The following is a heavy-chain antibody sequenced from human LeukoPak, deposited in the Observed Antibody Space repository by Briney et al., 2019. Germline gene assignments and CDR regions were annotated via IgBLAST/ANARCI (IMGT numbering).Heavy chain of an antibody. CDR1: GGSISRYY. CDR2: IYYSGST. Sequence: SETLSLTRAVSGGSISRYYWSWIRQPPGKGLEWIGYIYYSGSTNYNPSLKSRVTISVDTSKNQFSLKLSSVTAADTAVYYCARSGRRYDILTGYASTYYCDYWGQGTLVTVSS. V-gene: IGHV4-59*01. D-gene: IGHD3-9*01. CDR3: ARSGRRYDILTGYASTYYCDY. J-gene: IGHJ4*02.